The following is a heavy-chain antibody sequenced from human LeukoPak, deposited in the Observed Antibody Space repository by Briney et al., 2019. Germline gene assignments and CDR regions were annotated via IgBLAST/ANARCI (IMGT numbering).Heavy chain of an antibody. CDR1: GYTFTSYG. V-gene: IGHV1-18*01. CDR3: ARDFSAYDSSGYYFCY. J-gene: IGHJ4*02. D-gene: IGHD3-22*01. Sequence: GATVTVSCKASGYTFTSYGISWVRQAPGQGLEWMGWISAYNGNTNYAQKLQGRVTMTTDTSTSTAYMELRSLRSDDTAVYYCARDFSAYDSSGYYFCYWGQGTLVTVSS. CDR2: ISAYNGNT.